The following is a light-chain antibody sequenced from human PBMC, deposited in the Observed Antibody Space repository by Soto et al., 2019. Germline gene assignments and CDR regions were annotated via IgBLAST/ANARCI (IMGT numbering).Light chain of an antibody. V-gene: IGLV2-14*01. J-gene: IGLJ1*01. Sequence: QSVLTQPASVSGSPGQSITISCTGASSDVGAYNYVSWYQQHPGKAPKLMIYEVSNQPSGISDRFSGSKSGNTASLTISGLQAEDEADYYCSSYTRSSTLVFGTGTKLTVL. CDR2: EVS. CDR3: SSYTRSSTLV. CDR1: SSDVGAYNY.